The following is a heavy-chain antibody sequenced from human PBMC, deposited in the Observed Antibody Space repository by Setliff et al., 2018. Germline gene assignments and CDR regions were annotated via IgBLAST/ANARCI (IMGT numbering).Heavy chain of an antibody. D-gene: IGHD2-2*01. V-gene: IGHV4-39*01. Sequence: SETLSLTCTVSGDSINTPTYHWGWVRQPPGKGLEWIGLVYYTGITYYNPSLKSRVTISEDMSENQISLKLNPVTAADTAVYYCVRTFNGSPADRWGQGTLVTVSS. CDR2: VYYTGIT. CDR1: GDSINTPTYH. J-gene: IGHJ5*02. CDR3: VRTFNGSPADR.